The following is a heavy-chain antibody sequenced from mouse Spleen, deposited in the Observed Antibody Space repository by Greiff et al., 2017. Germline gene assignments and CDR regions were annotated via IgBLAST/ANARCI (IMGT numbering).Heavy chain of an antibody. CDR1: GYTFTSYW. J-gene: IGHJ3*01. V-gene: IGHV1-55*01. D-gene: IGHD3-3*01. CDR3: ARRGAGPFAY. Sequence: QVQLQQSGAELVKPGASVTMSCKASGYTFTSYWITWVKQRPGQGLEWIGDIYPGSGSTNYNEKFKSKATLTVDTSSSTAYMQLSSLTSEDSAVYYCARRGAGPFAYWGQGTLVTVSA. CDR2: IYPGSGST.